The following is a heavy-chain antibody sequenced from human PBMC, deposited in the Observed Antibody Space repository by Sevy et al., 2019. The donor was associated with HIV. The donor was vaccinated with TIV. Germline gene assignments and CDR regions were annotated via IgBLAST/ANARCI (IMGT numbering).Heavy chain of an antibody. CDR3: SKDGYKPSLGYENYYYYYMDV. D-gene: IGHD1-20*01. V-gene: IGHV3-23*01. CDR2: ISGSGVHT. Sequence: QPGGSLRLSCAASGFTFSSYAMSWVRQAPGKGLEWVSAISGSGVHTYYADSVKGRFTISSDNSRNTLYLQMNILGADDTLVYYCSKDGYKPSLGYENYYYYYMDVWGKWTTVTVS. CDR1: GFTFSSYA. J-gene: IGHJ6*03.